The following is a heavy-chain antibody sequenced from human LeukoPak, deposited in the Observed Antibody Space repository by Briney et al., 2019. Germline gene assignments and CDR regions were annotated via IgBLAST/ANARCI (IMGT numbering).Heavy chain of an antibody. J-gene: IGHJ5*02. D-gene: IGHD3-10*01. CDR2: IYYSGST. CDR1: GGSSSSYY. V-gene: IGHV4-59*01. Sequence: PSETLSLTCTVSGGSSSSYYWSWIRQPPGKGLEWIGYIYYSGSTNYNPSLKSRVTISVDTSKNQFSLKLSSVTAADTAVYYCARNSGSSWGQGTLVTVSS. CDR3: ARNSGSS.